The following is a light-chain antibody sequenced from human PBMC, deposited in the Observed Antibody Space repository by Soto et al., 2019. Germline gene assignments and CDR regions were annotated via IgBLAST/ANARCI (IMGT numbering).Light chain of an antibody. Sequence: EIVLTQSPGTLSLSPGERATLSCRTSQSLNNNYLAWYQQKPGQAPRLLIYDASTRATGIPDRFSGSGSGTDLTLTISRLEPEDFAVYYCQQCASSPSPYTFGQGTKLEIK. CDR2: DAS. CDR1: QSLNNNY. CDR3: QQCASSPSPYT. J-gene: IGKJ2*01. V-gene: IGKV3-20*01.